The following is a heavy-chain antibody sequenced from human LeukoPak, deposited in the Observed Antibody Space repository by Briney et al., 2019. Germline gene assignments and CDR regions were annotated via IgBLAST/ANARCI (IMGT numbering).Heavy chain of an antibody. CDR3: ARRAPSHDFDD. V-gene: IGHV3-21*01. J-gene: IGHJ4*02. Sequence: VSLRLSCAASGFTFSSYSMNWVRQAPGKGLEWVSSISSSSSYIYYADSVKGRFTISRDNAKNSLYLQMNSLRAEDTAVYYCARRAPSHDFDDWGQGTLVTVSS. CDR2: ISSSSSYI. CDR1: GFTFSSYS.